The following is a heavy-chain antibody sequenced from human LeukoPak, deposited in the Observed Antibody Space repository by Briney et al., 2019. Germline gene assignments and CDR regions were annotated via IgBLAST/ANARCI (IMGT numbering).Heavy chain of an antibody. D-gene: IGHD6-13*01. J-gene: IGHJ4*02. CDR2: IIPIFGTA. CDR3: ARDKGVRGEDSSSCFDY. Sequence: GASMKVSCKASGGTFSSYAISWVRQAPGQGLEWMGGIIPIFGTANYAQKFQGRVTITADESTSTAYMELSSLRSEDTAVYYCARDKGVRGEDSSSCFDYWGQGTLVTVSS. V-gene: IGHV1-69*13. CDR1: GGTFSSYA.